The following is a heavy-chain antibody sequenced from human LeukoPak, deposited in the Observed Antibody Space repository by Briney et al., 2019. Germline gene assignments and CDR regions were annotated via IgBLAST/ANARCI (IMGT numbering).Heavy chain of an antibody. CDR2: INPNSGGT. Sequence: GAAVKVSCKSSGYTFNGYYMHWVRQAPGQGLEWMGWINPNSGGTNYAQKFQGRVTMTRDTSIRTAYMELSRLRSDDTAVYYCAREPLYYYDSSGYHEFNWFDPWGQGTLVTVSS. V-gene: IGHV1-2*02. CDR1: GYTFNGYY. D-gene: IGHD3-22*01. CDR3: AREPLYYYDSSGYHEFNWFDP. J-gene: IGHJ5*02.